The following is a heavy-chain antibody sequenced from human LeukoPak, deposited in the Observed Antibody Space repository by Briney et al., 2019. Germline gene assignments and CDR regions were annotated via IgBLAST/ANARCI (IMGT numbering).Heavy chain of an antibody. D-gene: IGHD6-19*01. CDR3: ARQTYSSGWYLDN. Sequence: SETLSLTCTVSGGSISSYYWSWIRQPPGKGLEWIGYMYYSGSTNYNPSLKSRVTISVDTSKNQFSLKLSSVTAADTAVYYCARQTYSSGWYLDNWGQGTLVTVSS. CDR1: GGSISSYY. J-gene: IGHJ4*02. V-gene: IGHV4-59*08. CDR2: MYYSGST.